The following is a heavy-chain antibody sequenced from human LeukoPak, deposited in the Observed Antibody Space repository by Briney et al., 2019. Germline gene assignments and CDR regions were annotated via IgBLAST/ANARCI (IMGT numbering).Heavy chain of an antibody. Sequence: GGSLRLSCAASGFTFSNAWMSWVRQAPGKGLEWVANIRQDGSDKYYVDSVKGRFTISRDNAKNSLFLQMNSLRAEDTAVYFCTTDSGGGRPFDYWGQGTLVIVSS. CDR2: IRQDGSDK. CDR3: TTDSGGGRPFDY. J-gene: IGHJ4*02. CDR1: GFTFSNAW. D-gene: IGHD6-6*01. V-gene: IGHV3-7*01.